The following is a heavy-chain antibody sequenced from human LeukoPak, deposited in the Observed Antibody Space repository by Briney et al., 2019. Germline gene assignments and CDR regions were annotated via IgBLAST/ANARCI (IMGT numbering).Heavy chain of an antibody. Sequence: KTGGSLRLSCAASGFTFSSYSMNWVRQAPGKGLEWVSSISSSSSYIYYADSVKGRFTISRDNAKNSLYLQMNSLRAEDTAVYYCAKAYGSGSYSQTFDYWGQGTLVTVSS. CDR1: GFTFSSYS. D-gene: IGHD3-10*01. V-gene: IGHV3-21*04. CDR3: AKAYGSGSYSQTFDY. CDR2: ISSSSSYI. J-gene: IGHJ4*02.